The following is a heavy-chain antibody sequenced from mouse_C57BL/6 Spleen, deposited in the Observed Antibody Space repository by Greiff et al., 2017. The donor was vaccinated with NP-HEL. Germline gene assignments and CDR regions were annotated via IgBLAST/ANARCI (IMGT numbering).Heavy chain of an antibody. Sequence: VKLQESGPELVKPGASVKISCKASGYAFSSSWMNWVKQRPGKGLEWIGRIYPGDGDTNYNGKFKGKATLTADKSSSTAYMQLSSLTSEDSAVYFCARKSYGNYVLYAMDYWGQGTSVTVSS. V-gene: IGHV1-82*01. CDR2: IYPGDGDT. CDR1: GYAFSSSW. D-gene: IGHD2-1*01. J-gene: IGHJ4*01. CDR3: ARKSYGNYVLYAMDY.